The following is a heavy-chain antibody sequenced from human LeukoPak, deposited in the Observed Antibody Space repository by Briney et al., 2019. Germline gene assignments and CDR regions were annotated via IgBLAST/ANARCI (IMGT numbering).Heavy chain of an antibody. CDR3: AKDDAWLRFGE. CDR2: ISSSGDIA. J-gene: IGHJ4*02. V-gene: IGHV3-23*01. D-gene: IGHD3-10*01. Sequence: PGGSLRLSCAASGFTFSNHGMNWVRQAPGKGLEWVSGISSSGDIAYYADSVKGRFTISRDNSKNTLYLEVISLTAEDTAVDYCAKDDAWLRFGEWSQGTLVTVSS. CDR1: GFTFSNHG.